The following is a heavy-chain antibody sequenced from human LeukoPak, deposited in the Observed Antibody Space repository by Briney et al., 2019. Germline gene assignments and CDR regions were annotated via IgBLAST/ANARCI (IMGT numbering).Heavy chain of an antibody. CDR1: GFTFSSYA. J-gene: IGHJ3*02. CDR3: ASSTNHHLTGSVPDAFDI. CDR2: IYSGGST. V-gene: IGHV3-66*01. D-gene: IGHD3-9*01. Sequence: PGGSLRLSCAASGFTFSSYAMSWVRQAPGKGLEWVSVIYSGGSTYYADSVKGRFTISRDNSKNTLYLQMNSLRAEDTAVYYCASSTNHHLTGSVPDAFDIWGQGTMVTVSS.